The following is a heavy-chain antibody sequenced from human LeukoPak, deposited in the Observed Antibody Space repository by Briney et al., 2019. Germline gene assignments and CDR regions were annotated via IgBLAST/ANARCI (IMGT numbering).Heavy chain of an antibody. CDR3: VRGQTNLDNWFDP. CDR2: IRPNDGTT. V-gene: IGHV3-48*01. J-gene: IGHJ5*02. CDR1: GFTFSNYG. Sequence: PGGSLRLSCEASGFTFSNYGMNWVRQAPGKGLEWVSYIRPNDGTTHYADSVKGRFTISRDNAKNSLSLQMTSLRVDDSAVYYCVRGQTNLDNWFDPWGQGTLVTVSS. D-gene: IGHD2-8*01.